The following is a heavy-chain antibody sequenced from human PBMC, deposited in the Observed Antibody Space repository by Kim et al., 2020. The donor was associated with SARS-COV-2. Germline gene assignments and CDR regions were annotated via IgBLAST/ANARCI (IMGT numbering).Heavy chain of an antibody. J-gene: IGHJ2*01. V-gene: IGHV1-2*06. D-gene: IGHD3-10*01. CDR2: INPNSGGT. CDR3: ARDRGYGSPSDL. Sequence: ASVKVSCKASGYTFTGYYMHWVRQAPGQGLEWMGRINPNSGGTNYAQKFQGRVTMTRDTSISTAYMELSRLRSDDTAVYYCARDRGYGSPSDLWGRGTLVTVSS. CDR1: GYTFTGYY.